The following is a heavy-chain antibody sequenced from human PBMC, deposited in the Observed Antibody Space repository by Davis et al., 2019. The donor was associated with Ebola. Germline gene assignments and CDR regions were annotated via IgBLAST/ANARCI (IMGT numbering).Heavy chain of an antibody. CDR2: IFPGDSDT. CDR3: ARRARSIAVAANNWFDP. CDR1: GYSFTTYW. Sequence: GESLKISCQASGYSFTTYWIVWVRQMPGKGLECMGIIFPGDSDTRYSPSFQGQVTISADKSINTAYLQWSSLKASATAMYYCARRARSIAVAANNWFDPLGQGTLVSVSS. D-gene: IGHD6-19*01. J-gene: IGHJ5*02. V-gene: IGHV5-51*01.